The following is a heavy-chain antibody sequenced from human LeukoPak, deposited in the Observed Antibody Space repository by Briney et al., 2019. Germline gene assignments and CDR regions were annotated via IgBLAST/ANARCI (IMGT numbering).Heavy chain of an antibody. V-gene: IGHV3-30*18. J-gene: IGHJ4*02. Sequence: SGRSLRLSCAASGFTFSSYGMHWVRQAPGKGLEWVAVISNDGIKKYCADSVKGRFTISRDNSKNTLYLQMNSLRVEDTAVYYCAKDVGYYGSGSYYSDWGQGTLVTVSS. CDR2: ISNDGIKK. CDR1: GFTFSSYG. CDR3: AKDVGYYGSGSYYSD. D-gene: IGHD3-10*01.